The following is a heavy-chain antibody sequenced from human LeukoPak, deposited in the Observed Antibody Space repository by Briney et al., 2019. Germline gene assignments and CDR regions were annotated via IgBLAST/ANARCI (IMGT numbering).Heavy chain of an antibody. CDR3: ARDRRDSRYYYKEFDY. Sequence: GRSLRLSCAASGFTFSSYGMHWVRQAPGKGLECVAIIWFDGSNKYYADSVKGRFTISRDNSKNTLYLQMNSLRDEDTAVYYCARDRRDSRYYYKEFDYWGQGTLVTVSS. CDR2: IWFDGSNK. D-gene: IGHD3-10*01. CDR1: GFTFSSYG. V-gene: IGHV3-33*01. J-gene: IGHJ4*02.